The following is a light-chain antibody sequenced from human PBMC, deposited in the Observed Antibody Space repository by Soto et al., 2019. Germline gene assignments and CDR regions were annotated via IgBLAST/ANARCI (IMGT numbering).Light chain of an antibody. CDR2: AAS. Sequence: DIQMTQSPSSLSASVGDRVTSTCRASQDISTYLAWYQQKPGKVPKLLVYAASTLQSWVPSRFSGSGSGTDYTLTISSLQPEDVATYYCQKYNNAPWTFGQGTKVEIK. J-gene: IGKJ1*01. CDR3: QKYNNAPWT. V-gene: IGKV1-27*01. CDR1: QDISTY.